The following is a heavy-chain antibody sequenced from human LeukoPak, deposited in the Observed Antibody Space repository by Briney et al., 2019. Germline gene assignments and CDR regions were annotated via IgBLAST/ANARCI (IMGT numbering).Heavy chain of an antibody. Sequence: SETLSLTCAVYGGSFSGYYLSWIRQPPGKGLEWIGEINHSGSTNYNPSLKSRVTISVDTSKNQFSLKLSSVTAADTAVYYCASKQRYSSQPYWYFDLWGRGTLVTVSS. CDR3: ASKQRYSSQPYWYFDL. CDR2: INHSGST. CDR1: GGSFSGYY. V-gene: IGHV4-34*01. J-gene: IGHJ2*01. D-gene: IGHD5-18*01.